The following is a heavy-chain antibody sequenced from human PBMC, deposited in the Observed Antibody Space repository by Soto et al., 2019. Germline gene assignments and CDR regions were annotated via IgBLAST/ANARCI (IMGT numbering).Heavy chain of an antibody. D-gene: IGHD3-3*01. CDR1: GGSFSGYY. V-gene: IGHV4-34*01. J-gene: IGHJ5*02. Sequence: SETLSLTCAVYGGSFSGYYWSWIRQPPGKGLEWIGEINHSGSTNYNPSLKSRATISVDTSKNQFSLKLSSVTAADTAVYYCARGGHYDFWSGYYILHNWFDPWGQGTLVT. CDR2: INHSGST. CDR3: ARGGHYDFWSGYYILHNWFDP.